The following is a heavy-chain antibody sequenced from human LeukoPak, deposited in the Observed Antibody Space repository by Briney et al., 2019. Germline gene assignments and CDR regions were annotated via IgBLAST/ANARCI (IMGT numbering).Heavy chain of an antibody. CDR3: TTGRTYDDSTPYDY. D-gene: IGHD4-4*01. V-gene: IGHV1-8*01. CDR1: GYNFNDFD. J-gene: IGHJ4*02. CDR2: MTPGSGHT. Sequence: ASVKVSCKTSGYNFNDFDINWVRQATGQGLEWMGWMTPGSGHTGYARKFQGRVSMTRDTSISTAYMELSSLKSEDTALYYCTTGRTYDDSTPYDYWGQGTWVTVSS.